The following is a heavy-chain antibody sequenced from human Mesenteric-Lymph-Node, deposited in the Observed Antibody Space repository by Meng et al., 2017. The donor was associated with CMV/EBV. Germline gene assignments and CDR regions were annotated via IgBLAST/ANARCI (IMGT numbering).Heavy chain of an antibody. CDR2: ISGSGGST. CDR3: AKGSWEL. V-gene: IGHV3-23*01. D-gene: IGHD1-26*01. CDR1: GFTFSSYA. J-gene: IGHJ4*02. Sequence: GESLKISCAASGFTFSSYAMSWVRQAPGKGLEWVSAISGSGGSTYYADSVKGRFTISRDNSKNTLYLQMNNLRADDTAVYYCAKGSWELWGQGTLVTVSS.